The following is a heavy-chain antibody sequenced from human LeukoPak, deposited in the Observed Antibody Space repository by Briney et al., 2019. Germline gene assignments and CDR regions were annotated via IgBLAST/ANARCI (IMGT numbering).Heavy chain of an antibody. CDR2: IIPIFGTA. CDR3: ATYGDYRGVP. CDR1: GGTFSSYA. J-gene: IGHJ5*02. Sequence: KVSCKASGGTFSSYAISWVRQAPGQGLEWMGGIIPIFGTANYAQKFQGRVTITADESTSTAYMELSSLRSEDTAVYYCATYGDYRGVPWGQGTLVTVSS. V-gene: IGHV1-69*01. D-gene: IGHD4-17*01.